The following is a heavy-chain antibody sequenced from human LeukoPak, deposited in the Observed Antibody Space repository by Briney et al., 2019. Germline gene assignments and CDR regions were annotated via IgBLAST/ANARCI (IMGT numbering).Heavy chain of an antibody. Sequence: EASVKVSCKASGYTFTGYYMHWVRQAPGQGLEWMGWINPNSGGTNYAQKFQGRVTMTRDTSISTAYMELSRLRSDDTAVYYCVRDRDSSGWYFYYYYYMDVWGKGTTVTVSS. CDR3: VRDRDSSGWYFYYYYYMDV. CDR1: GYTFTGYY. J-gene: IGHJ6*03. D-gene: IGHD6-19*01. V-gene: IGHV1-2*02. CDR2: INPNSGGT.